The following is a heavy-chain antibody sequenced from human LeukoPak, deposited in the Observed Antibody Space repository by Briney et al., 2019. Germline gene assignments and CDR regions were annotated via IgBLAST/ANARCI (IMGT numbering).Heavy chain of an antibody. J-gene: IGHJ4*02. CDR2: ISGSGGST. CDR1: GFTFSSYA. D-gene: IGHD3-22*01. V-gene: IGHV3-23*01. CDR3: AKARGYDSSGYYFDYFDY. Sequence: GGSLRLSCAASGFTFSSYAMSWVRQAPGKGLKWVSAISGSGGSTYYADSVKGRFTISRDNSKNTLYLQMNSLRAEDTAVYYCAKARGYDSSGYYFDYFDYWGQGTLVTVSS.